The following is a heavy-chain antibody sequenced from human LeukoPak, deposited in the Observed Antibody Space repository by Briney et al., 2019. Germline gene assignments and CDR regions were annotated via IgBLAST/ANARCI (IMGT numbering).Heavy chain of an antibody. J-gene: IGHJ6*02. V-gene: IGHV3-49*04. Sequence: PGGSLRLSCTASGFTFGDYALSWVRQAPGKGLEWVGFIRSKAYGGTAEYAASVKGRFTISRDDSKSIAYLQMNSLKTEDTAVYYCTRELVYSSSWSYYYYGMGVWGQGTTVTVSS. CDR2: IRSKAYGGTA. CDR3: TRELVYSSSWSYYYYGMGV. CDR1: GFTFGDYA. D-gene: IGHD6-13*01.